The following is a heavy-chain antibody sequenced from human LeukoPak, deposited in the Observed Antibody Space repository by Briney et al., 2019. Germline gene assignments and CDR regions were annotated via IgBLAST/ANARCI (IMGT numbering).Heavy chain of an antibody. J-gene: IGHJ4*02. V-gene: IGHV3-23*01. CDR3: AKDLDMGYKRINFDH. CDR2: ISGSGGST. CDR1: GFTFSSYA. D-gene: IGHD1-1*01. Sequence: AGGSLRLSCAASGFTFSSYAMSWVRQAPGKGLEWVSAISGSGGSTYYADSVKGRFTISRDNSKNTLYLQMNSLRAEDTAVYYCAKDLDMGYKRINFDHWGQGTLVTVSS.